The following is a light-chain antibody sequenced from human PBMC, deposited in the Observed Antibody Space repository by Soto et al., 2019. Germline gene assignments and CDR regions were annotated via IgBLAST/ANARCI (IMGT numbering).Light chain of an antibody. CDR2: DNN. J-gene: IGLJ1*01. CDR3: GTWDRGLSAGV. V-gene: IGLV1-51*01. CDR1: SSNIGNHY. Sequence: QSVLTQPPSVSAAPGQTVTISCSGSSSNIGNHYVYWYQQLPGTAPKLLIYDNNKRPSGIPDRFSGSKSGTSATLGITGLQTGDEADYYCGTWDRGLSAGVFVAGTKLTVL.